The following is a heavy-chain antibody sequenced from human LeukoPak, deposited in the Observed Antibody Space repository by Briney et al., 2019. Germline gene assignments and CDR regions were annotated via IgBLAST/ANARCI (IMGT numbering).Heavy chain of an antibody. D-gene: IGHD3-22*01. V-gene: IGHV4-34*01. Sequence: SETLSLTCAVYGGSFSGYYWSWIRQPPGKGLERIGEINHSGSTNYNPSLKSRVTISVDTSKNQFSLKLSSVTAADTAVYYCARGAPSYDSSGYYYFDYWGQGTLVTVSS. CDR3: ARGAPSYDSSGYYYFDY. CDR1: GGSFSGYY. CDR2: INHSGST. J-gene: IGHJ4*02.